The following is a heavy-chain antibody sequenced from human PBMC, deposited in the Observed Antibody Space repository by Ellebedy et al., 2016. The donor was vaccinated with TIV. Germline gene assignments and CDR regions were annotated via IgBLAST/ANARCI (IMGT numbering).Heavy chain of an antibody. J-gene: IGHJ6*02. CDR2: INPSGGT. CDR3: SRRRRVEAGTVRKKRGAHYKYGMDV. V-gene: IGHV4-34*01. CDR1: GGSFLGYY. Sequence: SETLSLXXTVHGGSFLGYYWSWIRQSPGKGLQWIGEINPSGGTNYTTSLKSRLTMSIDTSKTQFSLRLSSVTAADTSVYYCSRRRRVEAGTVRKKRGAHYKYGMDVWGQGTTVTVSS. D-gene: IGHD1/OR15-1a*01.